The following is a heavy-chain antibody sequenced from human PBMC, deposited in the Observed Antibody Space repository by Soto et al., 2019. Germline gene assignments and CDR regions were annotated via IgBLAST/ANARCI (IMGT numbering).Heavy chain of an antibody. CDR3: TRAPNVCSSTHFDC. V-gene: IGHV3-72*01. CDR1: GFTFSDHY. CDR2: IRNKANSYST. Sequence: EVQLVESGGGLVQPAGSLRLSCVASGFTFSDHYIDWVRQAPGKGLEWVGRIRNKANSYSTEYAASVKGRFTMSRDDSKNTAYLHMNSLRIEDTAVYYCTRAPNVCSSTHFDCWGQGTLVTVSS. J-gene: IGHJ4*02. D-gene: IGHD6-6*01.